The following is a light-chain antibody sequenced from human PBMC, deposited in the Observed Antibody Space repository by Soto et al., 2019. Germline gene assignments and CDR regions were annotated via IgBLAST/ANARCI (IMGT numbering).Light chain of an antibody. J-gene: IGLJ1*01. V-gene: IGLV2-14*01. CDR1: ISDVGGSKY. Sequence: QGSRTQPGWVFGYPGQSIAMSCTGTISDVGGSKYVSWYQQHPGEAPKLILYEVAYRPSGVSNRFSGAKSGNTASVTVSGLRAEDEADYYCSSKTSSGTLYVFGTGTKVTVL. CDR3: SSKTSSGTLYV. CDR2: EVA.